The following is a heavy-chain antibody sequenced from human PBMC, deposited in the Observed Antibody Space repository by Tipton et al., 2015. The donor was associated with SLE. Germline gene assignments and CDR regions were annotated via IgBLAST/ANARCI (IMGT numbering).Heavy chain of an antibody. CDR3: ARGQGSGWYY. CDR1: GFTFSSYA. V-gene: IGHV4-34*01. D-gene: IGHD6-19*01. J-gene: IGHJ4*02. CDR2: INHSGST. Sequence: LRLSCAASGFTFSSYAMSWVRQAPGKGLEWIGEINHSGSTNYNPSLKSRVTISVDTSKNQFSLKLSSVTAADTAVYYCARGQGSGWYYWGQGTLVTVSS.